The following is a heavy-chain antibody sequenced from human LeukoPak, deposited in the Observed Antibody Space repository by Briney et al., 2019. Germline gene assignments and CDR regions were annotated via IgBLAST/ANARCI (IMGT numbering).Heavy chain of an antibody. CDR3: ARAGYDSSGYSTYYFDY. CDR2: IYYSGST. J-gene: IGHJ4*02. V-gene: IGHV4-59*12. CDR1: GGSISSYY. Sequence: PSETLSLTCTVSGGSISSYYWSWIRQPPGKGLEWIGYIYYSGSTNYNPSLKSRVTISVDTSKNQFSLKLRSVTAADTAVYYCARAGYDSSGYSTYYFDYWGQGTLVTVSS. D-gene: IGHD3-22*01.